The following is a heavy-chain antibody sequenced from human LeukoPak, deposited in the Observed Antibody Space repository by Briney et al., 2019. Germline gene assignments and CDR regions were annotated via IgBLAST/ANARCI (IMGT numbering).Heavy chain of an antibody. J-gene: IGHJ4*02. V-gene: IGHV1-46*01. D-gene: IGHD1-26*01. Sequence: ASVKVSCKASGYTFPSYFMHWVRQAPGQGLEWMGIINPTGGSTTYAQKFQGRVTMTRDTSTSTVYMELSSLRSDDTAVYYCARELGGSYYWGQGTLVTVSS. CDR3: ARELGGSYY. CDR2: INPTGGST. CDR1: GYTFPSYF.